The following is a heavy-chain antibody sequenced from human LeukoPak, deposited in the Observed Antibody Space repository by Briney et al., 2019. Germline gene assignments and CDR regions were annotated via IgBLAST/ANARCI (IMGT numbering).Heavy chain of an antibody. J-gene: IGHJ4*02. CDR3: TKSTAPAGYYLDY. CDR1: GFTFSTYG. CDR2: ISHDGNDK. V-gene: IGHV3-30*18. Sequence: GGSLRLSCAASGFTFSTYGMHWVRQAPGKGLEWVAIISHDGNDKDYADSVRGRFTISRGNSKNTLYLQMNSLRGEDTAVYYCTKSTAPAGYYLDYWGQGILVTVSS. D-gene: IGHD2-2*01.